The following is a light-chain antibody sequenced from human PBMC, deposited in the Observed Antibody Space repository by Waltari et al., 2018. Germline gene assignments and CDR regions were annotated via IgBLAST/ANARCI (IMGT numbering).Light chain of an antibody. CDR2: NND. V-gene: IGLV1-44*01. J-gene: IGLJ1*01. Sequence: QSLLTQPPSASGTPGQRVTISCSGDSSNIGGRTVSWYQQIPGAAPKLLIYNNDQRPSGVPERFSGSQSGTSASLAISGLQSEDDGYYYCAAWDDSLTGPVFGIGTKVTVL. CDR3: AAWDDSLTGPV. CDR1: SSNIGGRT.